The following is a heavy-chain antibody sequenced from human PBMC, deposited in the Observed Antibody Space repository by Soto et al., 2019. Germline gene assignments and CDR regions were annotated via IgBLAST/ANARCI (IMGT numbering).Heavy chain of an antibody. CDR2: MNPNSGNT. Sequence: ASVKVSCKASGYTFTSYDINWVRQATGQGLEWMGWMNPNSGNTGYAQKFQGRVTMTRNTSISTAYMELSSLRSEDTAVYYCARVRTRITIFGVVNPGWFDPWGQGTLVTVSS. J-gene: IGHJ5*02. D-gene: IGHD3-3*01. CDR3: ARVRTRITIFGVVNPGWFDP. V-gene: IGHV1-8*01. CDR1: GYTFTSYD.